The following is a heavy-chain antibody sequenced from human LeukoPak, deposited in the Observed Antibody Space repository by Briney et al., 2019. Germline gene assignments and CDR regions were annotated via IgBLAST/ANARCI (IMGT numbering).Heavy chain of an antibody. D-gene: IGHD3-10*01. CDR3: ARDRSRMVRGVLYYFDY. V-gene: IGHV4-59*12. Sequence: SETLSLTCTVSGGSITSYYWSWIRQPPGKGLEWIGYIYYSGSTNYNPSLKSRVTISVDTSKNQFSLKLSSVTAADTAVYYCARDRSRMVRGVLYYFDYWGQGTLVTVSS. CDR1: GGSITSYY. CDR2: IYYSGST. J-gene: IGHJ4*02.